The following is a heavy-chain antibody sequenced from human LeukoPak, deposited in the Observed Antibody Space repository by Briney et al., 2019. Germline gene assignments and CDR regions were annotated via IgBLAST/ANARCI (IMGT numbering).Heavy chain of an antibody. Sequence: SETLSLTCTVSGGSIDSSSYYWGWIRQPPGKGLEWIGSIYYSGSTYYNPSLKSRVTISVDTSKNQFSLKLTSVTAADTAVYYCARHFPAAISLVSAFDIWGQGTVVTVSS. CDR3: ARHFPAAISLVSAFDI. D-gene: IGHD2-2*01. J-gene: IGHJ3*02. V-gene: IGHV4-39*01. CDR1: GGSIDSSSYY. CDR2: IYYSGST.